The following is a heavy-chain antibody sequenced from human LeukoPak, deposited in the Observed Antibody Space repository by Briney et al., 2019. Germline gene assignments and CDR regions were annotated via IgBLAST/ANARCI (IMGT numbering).Heavy chain of an antibody. J-gene: IGHJ4*02. Sequence: GGSLRLSCAASGFTVSSNYMTWVRQAPGKGLEWVSVIYKNAITYYADTVKGRFTISRDNSKNTLYLQMNSLRAEDTAVYYCADARGYSYRGWISYWGQGTLVTVSS. CDR3: ADARGYSYRGWISY. CDR2: IYKNAIT. CDR1: GFTVSSNY. V-gene: IGHV3-53*01. D-gene: IGHD5-18*01.